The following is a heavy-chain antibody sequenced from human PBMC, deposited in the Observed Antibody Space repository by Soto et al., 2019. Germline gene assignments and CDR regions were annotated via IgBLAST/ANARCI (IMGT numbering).Heavy chain of an antibody. Sequence: TWGSIRLSCAACGFTVSSSWMSWVRQDKGKGLEWVANIKQDGSEKYYVDSVKGRFTISRDNAKNSLYLQMNSLRAEDTAVYYCARPTDNSGYDFDAFDIWGQGTMVTVSS. CDR1: GFTVSSSW. CDR2: IKQDGSEK. D-gene: IGHD5-12*01. J-gene: IGHJ3*02. V-gene: IGHV3-7*01. CDR3: ARPTDNSGYDFDAFDI.